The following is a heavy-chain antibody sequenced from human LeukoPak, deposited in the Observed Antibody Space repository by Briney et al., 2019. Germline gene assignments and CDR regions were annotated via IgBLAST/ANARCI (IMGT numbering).Heavy chain of an antibody. CDR1: GFTFSDYY. J-gene: IGHJ5*02. V-gene: IGHV3-11*01. Sequence: GSLRLSCAASGFTFSDYYMSWVRQAPGKGLEWVSFLSGSGEIIYYADSVKGRFTISRDNAKNSLYLQMNSLRAEDTAVYHCARAGQNNWFDPWGQGTLVTVSS. CDR2: LSGSGEII. CDR3: ARAGQNNWFDP.